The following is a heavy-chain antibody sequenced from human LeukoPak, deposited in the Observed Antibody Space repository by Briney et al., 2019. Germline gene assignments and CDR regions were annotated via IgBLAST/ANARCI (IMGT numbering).Heavy chain of an antibody. V-gene: IGHV3-30*18. CDR3: AKDRLVRVTIFGVAMGGDY. D-gene: IGHD3-3*01. Sequence: PGRSLRLYCAASGFTFSSYGMQWVRQAPGKGLEWVAVISYDGSNKYYADSVKGRFTISRDNSKNTLYLQMNSLRAEDTAVYYCAKDRLVRVTIFGVAMGGDYWGQGTLVTVSS. CDR1: GFTFSSYG. J-gene: IGHJ4*02. CDR2: ISYDGSNK.